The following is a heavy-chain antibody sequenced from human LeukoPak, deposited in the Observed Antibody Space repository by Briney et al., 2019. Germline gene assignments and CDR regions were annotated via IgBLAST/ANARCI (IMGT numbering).Heavy chain of an antibody. CDR1: GGTFSSYA. V-gene: IGHV1-18*01. CDR2: ISAYNGNT. CDR3: ARFGLGKHIEVAGIPFDI. D-gene: IGHD6-19*01. Sequence: ASVKVSCKASGGTFSSYAISWVRQAPGQGLEWMGWISAYNGNTNYAQKLQGRVTMTTDTSTSTAYMELRSLRSDDTAVYYCARFGLGKHIEVAGIPFDIWGQETMVTVSS. J-gene: IGHJ3*02.